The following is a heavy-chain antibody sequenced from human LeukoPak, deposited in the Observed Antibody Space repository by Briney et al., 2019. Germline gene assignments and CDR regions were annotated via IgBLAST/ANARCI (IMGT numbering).Heavy chain of an antibody. CDR1: GFIFDDYS. V-gene: IGHV3-9*01. Sequence: PGGSLRLSCAASGFIFDDYSMHWVRQAPEKGLEWVSGISWNSDSKDYADSVKGRFTISRDNAKNSLFLQVNSLRTEDTALYYCARSVELVRGYFDFWSQGTLVTVSS. CDR2: ISWNSDSK. D-gene: IGHD1-1*01. CDR3: ARSVELVRGYFDF. J-gene: IGHJ4*02.